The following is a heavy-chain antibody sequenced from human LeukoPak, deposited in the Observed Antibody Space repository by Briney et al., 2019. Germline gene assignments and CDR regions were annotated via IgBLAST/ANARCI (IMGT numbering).Heavy chain of an antibody. V-gene: IGHV4-39*07. Sequence: SETLSLTCIVSGGSISSSSYYWGWIRQPPGKGLEWIGSIYYSGSTNYNPSLKSRVTISVDTSKNQFSLKLSSATAADTAVYYCARYAFNYYDSSGSLDYWGRGTLVTVSS. CDR2: IYYSGST. CDR1: GGSISSSSYY. J-gene: IGHJ4*02. D-gene: IGHD3-22*01. CDR3: ARYAFNYYDSSGSLDY.